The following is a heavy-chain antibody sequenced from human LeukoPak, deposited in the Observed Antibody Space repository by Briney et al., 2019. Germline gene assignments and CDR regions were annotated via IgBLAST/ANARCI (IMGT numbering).Heavy chain of an antibody. Sequence: PGGSLRLSCAASGFTFTTYTMTWVRQAPWEELNWISSISGSGYSTFYSESVKGRFSISRDNSKNTLYLQMSSLRPEDTAVYYCVKGIVVVTARAFDYWGQGTLVTVSS. CDR1: GFTFTTYT. V-gene: IGHV3-23*01. CDR2: ISGSGYST. CDR3: VKGIVVVTARAFDY. J-gene: IGHJ4*02. D-gene: IGHD2-21*02.